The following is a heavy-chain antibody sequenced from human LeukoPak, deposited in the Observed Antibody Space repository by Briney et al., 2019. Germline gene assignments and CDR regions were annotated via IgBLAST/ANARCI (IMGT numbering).Heavy chain of an antibody. CDR3: ARQDHYDRSGYYAY. Sequence: SQTLSLTCAVSGGSISSGGYSWSWIRQPPGKGLEWIGYIYYGGNTYYNPSLKSRVTISEDTSKNQFSLKLTSVTAADTAVYYCARQDHYDRSGYYAYWGQGTLVTVSS. D-gene: IGHD3-3*01. V-gene: IGHV4-30-4*08. CDR2: IYYGGNT. J-gene: IGHJ4*02. CDR1: GGSISSGGYS.